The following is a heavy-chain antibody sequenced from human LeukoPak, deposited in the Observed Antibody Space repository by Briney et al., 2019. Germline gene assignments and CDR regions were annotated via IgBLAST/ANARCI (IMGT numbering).Heavy chain of an antibody. Sequence: SETLSLTCTVYGGSFSGYYWSWIRQPPGKGLEWIGEINHSGSTNYNPSLKSRVTISVDTSKNQFSLKLSSVTAADTAVYYCARGVTMVWGAPKTNWFDPWGQGTLVTVSS. CDR1: GGSFSGYY. V-gene: IGHV4-34*01. J-gene: IGHJ5*02. D-gene: IGHD3-10*01. CDR3: ARGVTMVWGAPKTNWFDP. CDR2: INHSGST.